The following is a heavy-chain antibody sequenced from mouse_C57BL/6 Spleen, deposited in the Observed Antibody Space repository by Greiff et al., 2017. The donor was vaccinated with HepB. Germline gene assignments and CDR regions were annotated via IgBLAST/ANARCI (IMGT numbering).Heavy chain of an antibody. CDR2: IDPSDSYT. V-gene: IGHV1-50*01. D-gene: IGHD2-4*01. Sequence: QVQLQQPGAELVKPGASVKLSCKASGYTFTSYWMQWVKQRPGQGLEWIGEIDPSDSYTNYNQKFTGKATLTVDTSSSTAYMQLSSLTSEDSAVYYCARRGYYDYDEGFAYWGQGTLVTVSA. CDR3: ARRGYYDYDEGFAY. CDR1: GYTFTSYW. J-gene: IGHJ3*01.